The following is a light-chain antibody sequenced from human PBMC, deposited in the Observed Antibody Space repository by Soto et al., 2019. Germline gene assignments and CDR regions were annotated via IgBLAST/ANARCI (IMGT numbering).Light chain of an antibody. V-gene: IGKV1-33*01. CDR3: QQFDSLPLT. CDR1: QDISTH. J-gene: IGKJ4*01. Sequence: DIQVTQSPSSLSASVGDRVTITCQASQDISTHLTWFQQKPGKAPKLLIYDVSILETGVPSRFSGSGSGTHFTFSISSLQPEDIATYYCQQFDSLPLTFGGGTRWISN. CDR2: DVS.